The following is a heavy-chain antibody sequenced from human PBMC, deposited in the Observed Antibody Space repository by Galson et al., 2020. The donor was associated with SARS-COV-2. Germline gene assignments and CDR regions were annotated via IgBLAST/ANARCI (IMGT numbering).Heavy chain of an antibody. CDR2: INQDGSER. CDR3: SRAGDSGGYYWGN. V-gene: IGHV3-7*04. J-gene: IGHJ4*01. CDR1: GFTFSSHW. Sequence: GESLKISCAASGFTFSSHWMSWVRQAPGKGLEWVANINQDGSERNYVDSVKGRFTISRDTAKNSLYLQVNSLRAEDTAVYYCSRAGDSGGYYWGNWGHGNLVTVSS. D-gene: IGHD3-22*01.